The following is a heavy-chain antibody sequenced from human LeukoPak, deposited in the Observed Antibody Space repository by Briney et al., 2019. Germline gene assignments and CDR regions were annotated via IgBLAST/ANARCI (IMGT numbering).Heavy chain of an antibody. D-gene: IGHD6-13*01. J-gene: IGHJ1*01. CDR1: GGSISSGGYY. V-gene: IGHV4-31*03. CDR3: ARASGYSSSWYVEYFQR. CDR2: IYYSGST. Sequence: SETLSLTCTVSGGSISSGGYYWSWIRQHPGKGLEWIGYIYYSGSTYYNPSLKSRVTISVDTSKNQFSLKLSSVTAADTAVYYCARASGYSSSWYVEYFQRWGQGTLVTVSS.